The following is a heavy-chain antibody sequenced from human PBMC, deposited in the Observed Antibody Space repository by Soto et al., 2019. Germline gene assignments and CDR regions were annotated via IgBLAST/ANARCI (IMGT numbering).Heavy chain of an antibody. CDR1: GYTFTSYA. D-gene: IGHD6-19*01. CDR3: ARGGGWYVWFDP. V-gene: IGHV1-3*05. Sequence: QVQLVQSGAEEKKPGALVKVSCKASGYTFTSYAMHWVRQAPGQRLEWMGWINAGNGNTKYSQKFQGRVTITRDTSASTAYMELSSLRSEDTAVYYCARGGGWYVWFDPWGQGTLVTVSS. J-gene: IGHJ5*02. CDR2: INAGNGNT.